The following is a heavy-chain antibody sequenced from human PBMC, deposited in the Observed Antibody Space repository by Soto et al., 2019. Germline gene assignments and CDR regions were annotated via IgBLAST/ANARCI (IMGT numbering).Heavy chain of an antibody. D-gene: IGHD5-18*01. J-gene: IGHJ4*02. CDR2: VSSTSGYI. CDR3: ARANVDTSVVNEYYFDY. V-gene: IGHV3-21*01. Sequence: GGSLRLSCAVFGFTFSNYKMSWVRQAPGKGLEWVSSVSSTSGYIYYGDSVKGRFTISRDNAKNSLYLQMNSLRAEDTAVYYCARANVDTSVVNEYYFDYWGQGTLVTV. CDR1: GFTFSNYK.